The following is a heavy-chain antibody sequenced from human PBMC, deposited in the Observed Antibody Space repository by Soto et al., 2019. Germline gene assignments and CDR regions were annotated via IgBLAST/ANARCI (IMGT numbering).Heavy chain of an antibody. CDR1: GYPFTSYG. V-gene: IGHV1-18*01. CDR3: ARCRAPAAIYYYYYMDV. J-gene: IGHJ6*03. Sequence: ASVKVSCKASGYPFTSYGISWVRQAPGQGLEWMGWISAYNGNTNYAQKLQGRVTMATDTSTSTAYMELRSLRSDDTAVYYCARCRAPAAIYYYYYMDVWGKGTTVTVSS. CDR2: ISAYNGNT. D-gene: IGHD2-2*01.